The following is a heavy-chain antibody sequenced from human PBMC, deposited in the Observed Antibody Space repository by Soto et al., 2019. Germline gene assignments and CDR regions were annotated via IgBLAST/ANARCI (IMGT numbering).Heavy chain of an antibody. CDR1: GFSLITSGMF. J-gene: IGHJ3*02. CDR2: IDWDDDK. V-gene: IGHV2-70*01. Sequence: SGPTLGNPTQTLTLTCTFSGFSLITSGMFVSWIRQPPGNALEWLALIDWDDDKYYSTSLKTRLTTSKDTSKNQVVLTMTNMDPVDTATYYCARIRSYYDSSGPPHDAFDIWGHGTVVTVSS. D-gene: IGHD3-22*01. CDR3: ARIRSYYDSSGPPHDAFDI.